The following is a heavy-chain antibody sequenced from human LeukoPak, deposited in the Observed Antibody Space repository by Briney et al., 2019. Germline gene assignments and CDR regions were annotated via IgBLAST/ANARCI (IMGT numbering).Heavy chain of an antibody. J-gene: IGHJ6*02. CDR3: ASSGYSSSWYPDGMDV. Sequence: GGSLRLSCAVSGFTFSSYAMRWVRQAPGKGLEWVAVISYDGSNKYYADSVKGRFTISRDNSKNTLYLQMNSLRAEDTAVYYCASSGYSSSWYPDGMDVWGQGTTVTVSS. V-gene: IGHV3-30*04. D-gene: IGHD6-13*01. CDR2: ISYDGSNK. CDR1: GFTFSSYA.